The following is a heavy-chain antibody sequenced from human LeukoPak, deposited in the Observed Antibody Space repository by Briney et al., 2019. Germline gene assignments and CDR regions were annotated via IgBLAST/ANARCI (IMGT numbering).Heavy chain of an antibody. CDR3: TTDEDWNYARKDV. V-gene: IGHV3-15*04. D-gene: IGHD1-7*01. CDR1: GFTFNYAW. J-gene: IGHJ6*02. CDR2: TVSEIDGGTT. Sequence: GGSLRLSCAASGFTFNYAWMSWVRQVPRKGLEWVGQTVSEIDGGTTDYAAPVKGRFTISRDDSKSTLYLQMNSLKIEDTAVYYCTTDEDWNYARKDVWGQGATVIVSS.